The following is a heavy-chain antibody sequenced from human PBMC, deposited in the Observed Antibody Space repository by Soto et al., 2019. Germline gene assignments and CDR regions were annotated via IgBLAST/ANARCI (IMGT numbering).Heavy chain of an antibody. D-gene: IGHD3-16*01. CDR1: GRSISSRSYY. J-gene: IGHJ4*02. V-gene: IGHV4-39*01. CDR2: SYYSGST. CDR3: ATFLFGRVPSIDY. Sequence: SETLSLTCTVSGRSISSRSYYWGWIRQPPGKGLEGIGRSYYSGSTYYTPSLQSRGTLSVDTSKHKFSLKLRSMPAADTVVYSCATFLFGRVPSIDYWRQGPLVTVSS.